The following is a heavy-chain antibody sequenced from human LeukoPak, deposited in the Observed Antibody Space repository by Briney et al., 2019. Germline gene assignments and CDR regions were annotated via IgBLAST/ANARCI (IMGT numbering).Heavy chain of an antibody. CDR2: ISISGDTT. J-gene: IGHJ4*02. CDR3: ANEIRPNDY. V-gene: IGHV3-23*01. Sequence: SGGSLRLSCGASGFTFSSHAVTWVRQAPGKGLEWVSAISISGDTTYYADAEKGRFTISRDNSKNTVYLQMNSLRAEDTAVYYCANEIRPNDYWGQGTLVTVSS. D-gene: IGHD4-17*01. CDR1: GFTFSSHA.